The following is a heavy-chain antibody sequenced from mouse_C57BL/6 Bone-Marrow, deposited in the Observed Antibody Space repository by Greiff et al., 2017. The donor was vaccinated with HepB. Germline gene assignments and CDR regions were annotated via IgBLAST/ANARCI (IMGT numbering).Heavy chain of an antibody. CDR2: IYPRSGNT. CDR3: ARGDDYGTLDY. D-gene: IGHD2-4*01. Sequence: QVQLQQSGAELARPGASVKLSCKASGYTFTSYGISWVKQRTGQGLEWIGEIYPRSGNTYYNEKFKGKATLTADKSSSTADMELRSLTSEDSAVYFCARGDDYGTLDYWGQGTTLTVSS. J-gene: IGHJ2*01. CDR1: GYTFTSYG. V-gene: IGHV1-81*01.